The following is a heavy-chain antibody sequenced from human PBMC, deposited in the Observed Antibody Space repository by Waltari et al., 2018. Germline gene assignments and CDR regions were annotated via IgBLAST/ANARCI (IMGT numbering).Heavy chain of an antibody. D-gene: IGHD3-3*01. Sequence: EVQLVESGGGLVQPGGSLRLSCAASGFTFSSYSMNWVRQAPGKGLEWVSYISSSSTIYYADSVKGRFTISRDNAKNSLYPQMNSLRAEDTAVYYCASQIITIFGARWGQGTLVTVSS. CDR1: GFTFSSYS. CDR2: ISSSSTI. J-gene: IGHJ4*02. CDR3: ASQIITIFGAR. V-gene: IGHV3-48*01.